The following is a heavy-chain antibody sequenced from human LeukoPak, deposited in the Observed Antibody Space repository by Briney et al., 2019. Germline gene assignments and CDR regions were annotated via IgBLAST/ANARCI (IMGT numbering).Heavy chain of an antibody. CDR2: ISISGSTI. V-gene: IGHV3-48*03. D-gene: IGHD2-2*02. CDR3: APSYTA. J-gene: IGHJ5*02. Sequence: GGSLRLSCTASGFTFSSYEMNWVRQAPGKGLEWVAYISISGSTIYYADSVRGRFTISRDKAKKSLYMQMKRQRAEDTAVYYCAPSYTACGPGTLVSVSS. CDR1: GFTFSSYE.